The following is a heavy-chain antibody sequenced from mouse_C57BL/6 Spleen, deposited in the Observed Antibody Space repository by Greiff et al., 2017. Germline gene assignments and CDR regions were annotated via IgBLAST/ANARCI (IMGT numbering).Heavy chain of an antibody. Sequence: VQLQQPGAELVRPGTSVKLSCKASGYTFTSYWMHWVKQRPGQGLEWIGVIDPSDSYTNYNQKFKGKATLTVDTSSSTAYMQLSSLTSEDSAVYYCARRDYDYDVDYWGQGTTLTVSS. CDR1: GYTFTSYW. V-gene: IGHV1-59*01. CDR3: ARRDYDYDVDY. CDR2: IDPSDSYT. J-gene: IGHJ2*01. D-gene: IGHD2-4*01.